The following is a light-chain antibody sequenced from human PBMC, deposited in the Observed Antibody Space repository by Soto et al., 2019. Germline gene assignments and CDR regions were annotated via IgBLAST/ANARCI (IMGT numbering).Light chain of an antibody. Sequence: EVVLTQSPGTLSLSPGERATLSCRASQSVSNNYFAWYQQKPGQAPRLVIFGSSDRATGIPDRFSGSGSGTHFTLTISRLEPEDFAVYYCQQYGSSPPYTFGQGTKLEIK. CDR1: QSVSNNY. V-gene: IGKV3-20*01. CDR2: GSS. CDR3: QQYGSSPPYT. J-gene: IGKJ2*01.